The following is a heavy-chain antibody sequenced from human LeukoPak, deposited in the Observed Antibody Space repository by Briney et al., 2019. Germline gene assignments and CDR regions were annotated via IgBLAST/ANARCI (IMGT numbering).Heavy chain of an antibody. CDR2: ISGSGDST. J-gene: IGHJ4*02. Sequence: PGGSLRLSCAASGFTFSSYAMNWVRQAPGKGLEWVSAISGSGDSTYYADSVKGRFTISRDNSKNTLYLQLNSLRAEDTAVYYCAKHGPSPSSWFGPSDYWGQGTLVTVSS. CDR1: GFTFSSYA. D-gene: IGHD6-13*01. CDR3: AKHGPSPSSWFGPSDY. V-gene: IGHV3-23*01.